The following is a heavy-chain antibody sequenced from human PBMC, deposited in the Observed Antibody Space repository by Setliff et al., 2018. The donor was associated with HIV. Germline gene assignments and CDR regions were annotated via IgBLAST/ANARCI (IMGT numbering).Heavy chain of an antibody. CDR2: IKQDGSEK. Sequence: GGSLRLSCAASGFTFSSYWMTWVRQAPGKGLEWVANIKQDGSEKYYVDSVWGRFTISRDSAKNSLYLQLNSLRAEDTAVYYCARYIRDLTFTFYYYYMDVWGEGTAVTVSS. J-gene: IGHJ6*03. V-gene: IGHV3-7*03. CDR1: GFTFSSYW. D-gene: IGHD3-10*01. CDR3: ARYIRDLTFTFYYYYMDV.